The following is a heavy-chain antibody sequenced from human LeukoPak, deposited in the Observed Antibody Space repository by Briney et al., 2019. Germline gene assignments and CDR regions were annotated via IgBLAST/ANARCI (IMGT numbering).Heavy chain of an antibody. CDR2: IYHSGST. CDR3: ARLRSDYGSGSYYPSYYYYYGMDV. J-gene: IGHJ6*02. CDR1: GYSISSGYY. V-gene: IGHV4-38-2*02. D-gene: IGHD3-10*01. Sequence: SETLSLTCTVSGYSISSGYYWGWIRQPPGKGLEWIGSIYHSGSTYYNPSLKSRVTISVDTSKNQFSLKLSSVTAADTAVYYCARLRSDYGSGSYYPSYYYYYGMDVWGQGTTVTVSS.